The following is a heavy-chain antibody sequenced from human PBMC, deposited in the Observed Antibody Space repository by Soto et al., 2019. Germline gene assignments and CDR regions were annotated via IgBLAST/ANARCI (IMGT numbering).Heavy chain of an antibody. CDR3: ARAASGGRFLEWQGPDY. J-gene: IGHJ4*02. CDR1: GFTFSSYG. Sequence: PGGSLRLSCAASGFTFSSYGMHWVRQAPGKGLEWVAVIWYDGSNKYYADSVKGRFTISRDNSKNTLYLQMNSLRAEDTAVYYCARAASGGRFLEWQGPDYWGQGTLVTVSS. V-gene: IGHV3-33*01. D-gene: IGHD3-3*01. CDR2: IWYDGSNK.